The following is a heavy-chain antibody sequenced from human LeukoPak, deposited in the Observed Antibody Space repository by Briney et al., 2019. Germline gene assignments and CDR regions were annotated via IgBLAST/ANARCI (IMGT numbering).Heavy chain of an antibody. V-gene: IGHV4-39*01. CDR2: IYYSGST. Sequence: SETLSLTCTDSGGSISSSSYYWGWIRQPPGKGLEWIGSIYYSGSTYYNPSLKSRVTISVDTSKNQFSLKLSSVTAADTAVYYCARQLRNYDILTGYSYYFDYWGQGTLVTVSS. CDR3: ARQLRNYDILTGYSYYFDY. J-gene: IGHJ4*02. D-gene: IGHD3-9*01. CDR1: GGSISSSSYY.